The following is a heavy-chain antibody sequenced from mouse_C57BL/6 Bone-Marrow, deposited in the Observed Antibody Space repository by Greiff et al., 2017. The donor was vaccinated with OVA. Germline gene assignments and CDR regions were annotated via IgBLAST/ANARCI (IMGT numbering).Heavy chain of an antibody. V-gene: IGHV1-55*01. CDR1: GYTFTSYW. D-gene: IGHD2-3*01. Sequence: QVQLQQPGAELVKPGASVKMSCKASGYTFTSYWITWVKQRPGQGLEWIGDIYPGSGSTNYNEKFKSKATLTVDTSSSTAYMQLSSLTSEDSAVYYCARSRWLLPSWFAYWAQGTLVTVSA. CDR3: ARSRWLLPSWFAY. J-gene: IGHJ3*01. CDR2: IYPGSGST.